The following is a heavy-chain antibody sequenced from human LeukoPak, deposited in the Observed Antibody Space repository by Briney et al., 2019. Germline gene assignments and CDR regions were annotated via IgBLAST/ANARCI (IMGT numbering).Heavy chain of an antibody. CDR3: ARMTYSSTGWGAPFDY. CDR2: IYSGGST. J-gene: IGHJ4*02. Sequence: PGGSLRLSCAASGFTVSSNYMSWVRQAPGKGLEWVSVIYSGGSTYQADPVKGRFTIPRDNAKNSLYLQMNRLRVEDTAVYYCARMTYSSTGWGAPFDYLGQGVQVTVPS. D-gene: IGHD4-11*01. V-gene: IGHV3-53*01. CDR1: GFTVSSNY.